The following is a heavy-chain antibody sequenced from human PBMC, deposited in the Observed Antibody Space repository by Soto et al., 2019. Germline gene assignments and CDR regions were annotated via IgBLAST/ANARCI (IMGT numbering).Heavy chain of an antibody. Sequence: PSEALSLTCTVSGGSISSGDYYWSWIRQPPGKGLEWIGYIYYSGSTYYNPSLKSRVTISVDTSKNQFSLKLSSVTAADTAVYYCARDPSSWTPYYYYYGMDVWGQGTPVTVS. D-gene: IGHD6-13*01. V-gene: IGHV4-30-4*01. CDR1: GGSISSGDYY. J-gene: IGHJ6*02. CDR3: ARDPSSWTPYYYYYGMDV. CDR2: IYYSGST.